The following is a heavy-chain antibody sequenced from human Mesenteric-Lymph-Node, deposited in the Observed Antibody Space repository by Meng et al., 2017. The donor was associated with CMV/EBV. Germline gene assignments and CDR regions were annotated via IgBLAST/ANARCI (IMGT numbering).Heavy chain of an antibody. V-gene: IGHV4-59*01. Sequence: SETLSLTCNVSGGSISSYYWNWIRQPPGKGLEWIGYIYYSGSTNYNPSLKSRVTISVDTSKNQFSLKLSSVTAADTAVYYCARTIGYCSSTSCQHFYGMDIWGQGTTVTVSS. D-gene: IGHD2-2*03. CDR3: ARTIGYCSSTSCQHFYGMDI. CDR2: IYYSGST. CDR1: GGSISSYY. J-gene: IGHJ6*02.